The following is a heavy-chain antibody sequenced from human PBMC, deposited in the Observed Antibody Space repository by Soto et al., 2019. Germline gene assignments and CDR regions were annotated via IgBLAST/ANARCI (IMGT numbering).Heavy chain of an antibody. D-gene: IGHD5-18*01. CDR1: GYTFTSYA. CDR2: MNPNSSNT. CDR3: ARVDTAMVLSVIRVDKRYHYYYYMDV. V-gene: IGHV1-8*02. Sequence: AASVKVSCKASGYTFTSYAMHWVRQAPGQRLEWMGWMNPNSSNTGYAQKFQGRVTMTRNTSISTAYMELSSLRSEDTAVYYCARVDTAMVLSVIRVDKRYHYYYYMDVWGKGTTVTVSS. J-gene: IGHJ6*03.